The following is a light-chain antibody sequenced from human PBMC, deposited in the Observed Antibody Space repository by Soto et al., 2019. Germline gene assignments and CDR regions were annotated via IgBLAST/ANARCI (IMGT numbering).Light chain of an antibody. CDR1: QSISSW. J-gene: IGKJ4*01. V-gene: IGKV1-5*01. Sequence: DIQVTQSPSTLSASVGDRVTITCRASQSISSWLAWYQQKPGKAPKLLIYDASSLESGVPSRFSGSGSGTEFILTISSLQPDDFATYYCQQSYSTPLTFGGGTKVDIK. CDR3: QQSYSTPLT. CDR2: DAS.